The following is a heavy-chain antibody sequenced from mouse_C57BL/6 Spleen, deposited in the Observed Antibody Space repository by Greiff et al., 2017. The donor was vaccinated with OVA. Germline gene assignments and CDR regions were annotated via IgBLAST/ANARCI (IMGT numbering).Heavy chain of an antibody. J-gene: IGHJ1*03. V-gene: IGHV1-63*01. CDR3: ARWDGSSREGYFDV. CDR2: IYPGGGYT. CDR1: GYTFTNYW. D-gene: IGHD1-1*01. Sequence: VMLVESGAELVRPGTSVKMSCKASGYTFTNYWIGWAKQRPGHGLEWIGDIYPGGGYTNYNEKFKGKATLTADKSSSTAYMQFSSLTSEDSAIYYCARWDGSSREGYFDVWGTGTTVTVSS.